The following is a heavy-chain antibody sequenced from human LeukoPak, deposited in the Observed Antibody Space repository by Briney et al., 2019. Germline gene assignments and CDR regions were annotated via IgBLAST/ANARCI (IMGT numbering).Heavy chain of an antibody. J-gene: IGHJ4*02. CDR3: AREGPVAGTTYFDY. CDR2: ISYDGSNK. CDR1: GFTFSSYA. D-gene: IGHD6-19*01. V-gene: IGHV3-30-3*01. Sequence: QSGGSLRLSCAASGFTFSSYAMHWVRQAPGKGLEWVAVISYDGSNKYYADSVKGRITISRDNSKNTLYLQMNSLRAEDTAVYYCAREGPVAGTTYFDYWGQGTLVTVSS.